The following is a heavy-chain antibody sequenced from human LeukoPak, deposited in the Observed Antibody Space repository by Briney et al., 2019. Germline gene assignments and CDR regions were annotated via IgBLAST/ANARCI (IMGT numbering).Heavy chain of an antibody. Sequence: GGSLRLSCVASGFAVDNNYMSWVRRAPGKGLECVSVIYYNGSASYADSVQGRFTISRDNSNNTLYLQMNSLRADDTAIYYCAKDHVGMDMIVVVLDSWGLGTLVTVSS. CDR1: GFAVDNNY. CDR3: AKDHVGMDMIVVVLDS. D-gene: IGHD3-22*01. J-gene: IGHJ4*02. V-gene: IGHV3-53*01. CDR2: IYYNGSA.